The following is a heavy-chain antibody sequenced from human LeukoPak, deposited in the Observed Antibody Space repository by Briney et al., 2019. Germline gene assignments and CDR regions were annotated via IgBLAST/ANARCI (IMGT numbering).Heavy chain of an antibody. Sequence: ETLSLTCAVYGGSFSGYYWSWIRQPPGKELEWIGEINHSGSTNYNPSLKSRVTISVDTSKNQFSLKLSSVTAADTAVYYCARHVITFGGVIVPRRYFDYWGQGTLVTVSS. CDR1: GGSFSGYY. D-gene: IGHD3-16*02. CDR2: INHSGST. J-gene: IGHJ4*02. CDR3: ARHVITFGGVIVPRRYFDY. V-gene: IGHV4-34*01.